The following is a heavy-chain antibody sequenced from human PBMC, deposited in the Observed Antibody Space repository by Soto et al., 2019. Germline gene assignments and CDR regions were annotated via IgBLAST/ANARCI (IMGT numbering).Heavy chain of an antibody. CDR2: IYYSGST. CDR1: GGSISSGGYY. V-gene: IGHV4-31*03. Sequence: SETLSLTCTVSGGSISSGGYYWSWIRQHPGKGLEWIGYIYYSGSTYYNPSLKSRVTISVDTSNNQFSLKLSSVTAADTAVYYCASGLEDSSAYYHRPFDYCGQGTLVTVSS. J-gene: IGHJ4*02. D-gene: IGHD3-22*01. CDR3: ASGLEDSSAYYHRPFDY.